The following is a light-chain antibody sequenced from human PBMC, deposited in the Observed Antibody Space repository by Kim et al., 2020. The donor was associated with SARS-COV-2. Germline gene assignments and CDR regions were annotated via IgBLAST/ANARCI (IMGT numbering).Light chain of an antibody. CDR2: AAT. J-gene: IGKJ3*01. CDR3: QKNYSTPLT. V-gene: IGKV1-39*01. CDR1: QSISTY. Sequence: DIQMTQSPSSLSASVGDRVTITCRTSQSISTYLNWYQQKPGKAPKLLIYAATTLQSGVPSRFSGSGSGTDFTLTISSVQPEDFATYFCQKNYSTPLTFGPGTQV.